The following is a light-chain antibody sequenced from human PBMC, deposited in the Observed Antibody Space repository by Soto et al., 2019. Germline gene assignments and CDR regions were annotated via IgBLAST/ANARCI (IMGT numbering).Light chain of an antibody. V-gene: IGKV3D-15*01. J-gene: IGKJ5*01. CDR2: GAS. Sequence: EIMMTQAPVTLSVSPGGRTTPSFRASQFVSSNLAWYQQKPGQAPRLLIYGASTRATGIPARFSGSGSGTEFTLTISNLQSEDFAVYFCQQYHNWPPITFGQGTRLEIK. CDR1: QFVSSN. CDR3: QQYHNWPPIT.